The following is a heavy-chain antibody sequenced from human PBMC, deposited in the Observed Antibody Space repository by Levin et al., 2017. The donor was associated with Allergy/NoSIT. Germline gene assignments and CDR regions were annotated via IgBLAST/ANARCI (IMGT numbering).Heavy chain of an antibody. V-gene: IGHV1-18*01. Sequence: ASVKVSCKASGYTFSRFGIIWVRQAPGQGLEWMGWISAYNGNTKYAQKFQGRVTMTTDTSTNTAYMDLRSLRSDDTAVYYCARSPWESAARPYHFDYWGQGTLVTVFS. CDR3: ARSPWESAARPYHFDY. CDR2: ISAYNGNT. CDR1: GYTFSRFG. D-gene: IGHD6-6*01. J-gene: IGHJ4*02.